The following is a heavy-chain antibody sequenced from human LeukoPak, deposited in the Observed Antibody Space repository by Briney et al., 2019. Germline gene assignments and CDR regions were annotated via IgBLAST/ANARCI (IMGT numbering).Heavy chain of an antibody. CDR1: GYTFTSYG. J-gene: IGHJ3*02. Sequence: GASVKVSCKASGYTFTSYGISWVRQAPGQGLEWMGWISAYNGNTNYAQKLQGRVTMTTDTSTSTAYMELRSLRSDDTAVYYCASTELDYYDSTPPGTFDIWGQGTMVTVSS. V-gene: IGHV1-18*01. CDR3: ASTELDYYDSTPPGTFDI. CDR2: ISAYNGNT. D-gene: IGHD3-22*01.